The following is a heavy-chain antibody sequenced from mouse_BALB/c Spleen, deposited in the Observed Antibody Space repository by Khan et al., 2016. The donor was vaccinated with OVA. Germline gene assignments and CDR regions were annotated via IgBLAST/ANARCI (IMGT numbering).Heavy chain of an antibody. CDR1: GFTFSSYA. D-gene: IGHD1-1*01. J-gene: IGHJ2*01. V-gene: IGHV5-9-3*01. Sequence: EVKLVESGGTLVKPGGSLKLSCAASGFTFSSYAMSWVRQTPEKRLEWVATISSGGTYTYYPDSVKGRFTISRDNAKNTLYLQMSSLRSEDTAMYYCVRDYYGISYEDYWGQGTTLTVSS. CDR3: VRDYYGISYEDY. CDR2: ISSGGTYT.